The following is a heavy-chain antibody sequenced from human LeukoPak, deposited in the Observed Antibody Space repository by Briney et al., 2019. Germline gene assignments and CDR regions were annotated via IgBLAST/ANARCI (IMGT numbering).Heavy chain of an antibody. CDR2: IKNSDNKYTT. CDR3: ARGLGSLVPGH. CDR1: GFTSSDHY. J-gene: IGHJ4*02. Sequence: GGSLRLSCAASGFTSSDHYMEWVRQAPGKGMEWVGRIKNSDNKYTTEYGASVRGRFTISRDDSRNSLYLQLNSLKTEDTAVYYCARGLGSLVPGHWGQGTLVTVSS. V-gene: IGHV3-72*01. D-gene: IGHD3-16*01.